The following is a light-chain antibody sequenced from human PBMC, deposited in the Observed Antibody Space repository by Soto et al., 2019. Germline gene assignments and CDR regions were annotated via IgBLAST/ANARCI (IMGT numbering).Light chain of an antibody. CDR3: QQLNSYPLT. CDR2: AAS. Sequence: DIQLTQSPSFLSASVGDRVTITCRASQGIYSYIAWYQQKPGKAPKLLIYAASTLQSGVPSRFSGSGSGTEFTLIISSLQPEDFTTYYCQQLNSYPLTFGGGTKVEIK. J-gene: IGKJ4*01. V-gene: IGKV1-9*01. CDR1: QGIYSY.